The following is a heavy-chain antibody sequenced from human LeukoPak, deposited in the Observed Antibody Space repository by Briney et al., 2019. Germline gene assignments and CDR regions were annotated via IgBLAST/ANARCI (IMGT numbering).Heavy chain of an antibody. CDR3: ASEEPYGYGSGTYNY. D-gene: IGHD3-10*01. CDR2: FYTSGTT. V-gene: IGHV4-61*02. CDR1: GDSISSGSYY. Sequence: SETLSLTCTVSGDSISSGSYYWTWTRQPAGKGLEWIGRFYTSGTTNYNPSLKSRVTISVDTPKNQFSLKLTSVTAADTAVYYCASEEPYGYGSGTYNYWGQGTLVTVSS. J-gene: IGHJ4*02.